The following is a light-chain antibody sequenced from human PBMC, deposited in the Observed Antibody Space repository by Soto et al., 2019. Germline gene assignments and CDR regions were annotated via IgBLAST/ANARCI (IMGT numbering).Light chain of an antibody. V-gene: IGKV1-27*01. CDR2: AAS. J-gene: IGKJ2*01. CDR1: QDISNY. CDR3: QNYKSAPNT. Sequence: DIQMTQSPSSLSASVGDRVTITCRASQDISNYLAWYQQKPGKVPKLLIYAASTLQTGVQSRFSGSGSGTVFTLTINSLQLEDVATYYCQNYKSAPNTFGRGTRLEIK.